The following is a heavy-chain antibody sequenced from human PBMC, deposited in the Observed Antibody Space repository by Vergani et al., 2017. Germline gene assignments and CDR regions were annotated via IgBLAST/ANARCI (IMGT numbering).Heavy chain of an antibody. J-gene: IGHJ4*02. V-gene: IGHV3-48*03. CDR3: ARAIYYDSSGYYFYPGVDY. Sequence: EVQLVESGGGLVQPGGSLRLSCAASGFTFSSYEMNWVRQAPGKGLEWVSYISSSGSTIYYADSVKGRFTISRDNSKNTLYLQMNSLRAEDTAVYYCARAIYYDSSGYYFYPGVDYWGQGTLVTVSS. CDR1: GFTFSSYE. CDR2: ISSSGSTI. D-gene: IGHD3-22*01.